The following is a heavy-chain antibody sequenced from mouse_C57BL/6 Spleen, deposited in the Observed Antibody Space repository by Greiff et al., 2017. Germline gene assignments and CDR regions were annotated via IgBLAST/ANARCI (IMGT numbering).Heavy chain of an antibody. CDR2: INPGSGGT. D-gene: IGHD1-1*01. V-gene: IGHV1-54*01. Sequence: VQVVESGAELVRPGTSVKVSCKASGYAFTNYLIEWVKQRPGQGLEWIGVINPGSGGTNYNEKFKGKATLTADKSSSTAYMQLSSLTSEDSAVYFWARPSSYYGSRGYFDVWGTGTTVTVSS. CDR1: GYAFTNYL. J-gene: IGHJ1*03. CDR3: ARPSSYYGSRGYFDV.